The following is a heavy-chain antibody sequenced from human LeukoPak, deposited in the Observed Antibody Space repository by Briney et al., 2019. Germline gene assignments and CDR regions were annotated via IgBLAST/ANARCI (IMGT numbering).Heavy chain of an antibody. CDR2: INPNSGGT. CDR1: GYTFTGYY. D-gene: IGHD2-15*01. J-gene: IGHJ4*02. Sequence: GASVKVSCKASGYTFTGYYMHWVRQAPGQGLEWMGWINPNSGGTNYAQKFQGRVTMTRDTSISTAYMELSRLRSDNTAVYYCASNGVVAATPFDYWGQGTLVTVSS. V-gene: IGHV1-2*02. CDR3: ASNGVVAATPFDY.